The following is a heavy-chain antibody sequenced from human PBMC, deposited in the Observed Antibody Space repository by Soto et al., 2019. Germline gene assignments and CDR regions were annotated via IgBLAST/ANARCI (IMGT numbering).Heavy chain of an antibody. Sequence: ASVKVSCKASGYTFTSYGISWVRQAPGQGLEWMGWINPNSGDTNYAQKFQGWVTMTRDTSVSTAYMELSRLRSDDTAVYYCARMVVAERGGAFDIWGQGTMVTVSS. CDR1: GYTFTSYG. J-gene: IGHJ3*02. V-gene: IGHV1-2*04. CDR3: ARMVVAERGGAFDI. CDR2: INPNSGDT. D-gene: IGHD2-15*01.